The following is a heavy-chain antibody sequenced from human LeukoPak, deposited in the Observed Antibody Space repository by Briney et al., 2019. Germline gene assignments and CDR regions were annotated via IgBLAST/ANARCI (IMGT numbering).Heavy chain of an antibody. D-gene: IGHD2-21*01. Sequence: SETLSLTCTVSGGSISSYYWSWIRQPPGKGLEWIGYIYYSGSTNYNPSLKSRVTISADTSKNQVSLKVTSVTVADTAVYYCARRRWRSTGYFDYWGQGTLVTVSS. CDR1: GGSISSYY. CDR3: ARRRWRSTGYFDY. CDR2: IYYSGST. J-gene: IGHJ4*02. V-gene: IGHV4-59*01.